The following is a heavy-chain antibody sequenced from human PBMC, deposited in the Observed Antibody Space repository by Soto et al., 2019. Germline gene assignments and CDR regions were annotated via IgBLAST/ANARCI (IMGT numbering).Heavy chain of an antibody. Sequence: QLQLQESGPGLVKPSETLSLTCTVSGGSISSSSYYWGWIRQPPGKGLEWIGSIYYSGSTYYNPSLKSRVTISVDTSMSQSPLKLCSVAAVYTVVYYGARHAILPASFDYYGVGSYVWFDPWGQGTLVTVSS. V-gene: IGHV4-39*01. D-gene: IGHD3-10*01. CDR2: IYYSGST. CDR3: ARHAILPASFDYYGVGSYVWFDP. J-gene: IGHJ5*02. CDR1: GGSISSSSYY.